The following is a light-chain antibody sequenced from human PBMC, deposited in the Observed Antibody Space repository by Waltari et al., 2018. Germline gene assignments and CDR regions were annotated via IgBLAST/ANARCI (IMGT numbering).Light chain of an antibody. CDR1: QDISNY. Sequence: DIQMTQSPPPLSAFVGDRVIMTCQASQDISNYLNWYQQKPGKAPKLLIPDASNLETGVPTRFSGSQSRTDFTLTISSLQPEDVGTYYCQRHDNLPIFAFGPGTKVEIK. V-gene: IGKV1-33*01. CDR3: QRHDNLPIFA. CDR2: DAS. J-gene: IGKJ3*01.